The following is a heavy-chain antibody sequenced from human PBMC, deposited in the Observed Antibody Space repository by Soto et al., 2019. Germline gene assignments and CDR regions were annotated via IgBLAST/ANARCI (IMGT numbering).Heavy chain of an antibody. J-gene: IGHJ4*02. CDR2: IYPGASDT. CDR1: GYSFTSCW. CDR3: ARHVSLSIIAPLAY. D-gene: IGHD3-10*01. Sequence: GESLVTSCKGSGYSFTSCWIGWVRQMPGKGLEWMGIIYPGASDTRYSKSFQGQVTLSADKYIRTAYLQWSSLKASDTAMYYCARHVSLSIIAPLAYWGQGTMVTVS. V-gene: IGHV5-51*01.